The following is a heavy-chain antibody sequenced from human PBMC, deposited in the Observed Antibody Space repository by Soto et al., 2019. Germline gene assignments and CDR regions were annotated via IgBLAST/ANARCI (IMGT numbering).Heavy chain of an antibody. CDR3: ARGFSIDWYTYYFDY. D-gene: IGHD3-3*02. V-gene: IGHV4-59*08. Sequence: SETLSLTCTVSGGSISSYYWSWIRQPPGKGLEWIGYISYSGSTNYNPSLKSRVTMSIDTSKNQFSLKLNSVTAADTAVYYCARGFSIDWYTYYFDYWGQGPLVTVSS. CDR2: ISYSGST. CDR1: GGSISSYY. J-gene: IGHJ4*02.